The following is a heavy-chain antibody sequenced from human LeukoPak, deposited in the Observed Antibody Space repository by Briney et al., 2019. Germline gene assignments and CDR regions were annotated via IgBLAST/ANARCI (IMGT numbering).Heavy chain of an antibody. J-gene: IGHJ4*02. CDR3: ARAIKYSGYDGGFDY. D-gene: IGHD5-12*01. V-gene: IGHV3-48*04. CDR2: ISSSGTSI. CDR1: GFTFSSYS. Sequence: PGGSLRLSCAASGFTFSSYSMNWVRQAPGKGLEWVSYISSSGTSIYYADSVKGRFTISRDNAKNSLFLQMNSLRAEDTAVYYCARAIKYSGYDGGFDYWGQGTLVTVSS.